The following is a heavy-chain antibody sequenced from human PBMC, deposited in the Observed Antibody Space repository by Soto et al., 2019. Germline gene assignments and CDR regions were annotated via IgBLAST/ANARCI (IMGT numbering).Heavy chain of an antibody. V-gene: IGHV4-34*01. CDR2: FNHSGNT. CDR1: GDSFSDYY. J-gene: IGHJ4*02. Sequence: SETLSLTCGVYGDSFSDYYWAWVRQPPGKGLERIGKFNHSGNTYFAPSLKSRLTMSIDTSRNHVSLHLTSVTAADTAVYYCATFSIVGKVTFIYWGQGTLVNVFS. CDR3: ATFSIVGKVTFIY. D-gene: IGHD1-26*01.